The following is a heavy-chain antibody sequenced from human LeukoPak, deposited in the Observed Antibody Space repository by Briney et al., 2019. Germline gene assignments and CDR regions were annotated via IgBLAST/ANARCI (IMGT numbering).Heavy chain of an antibody. D-gene: IGHD5-18*01. CDR2: IYYSGST. CDR1: GGSINSSSYY. J-gene: IGHJ6*03. V-gene: IGHV4-61*05. Sequence: SETLSLTCTVSGGSINSSSYYWGWIRQPPGKGLEWIGYIYYSGSTHYNPSLKSRVTISVDTSKNQFSLKLSSVTAADTAVYYCARTEESGYSYRYFGYYYYMDVWGKGTTVTVSS. CDR3: ARTEESGYSYRYFGYYYYMDV.